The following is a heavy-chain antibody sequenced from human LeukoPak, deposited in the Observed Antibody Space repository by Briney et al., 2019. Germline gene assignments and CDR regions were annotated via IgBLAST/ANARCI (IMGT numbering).Heavy chain of an antibody. CDR2: ISWNSGNI. CDR3: ARESGWFDP. CDR1: GFTFDDYA. V-gene: IGHV3-9*01. Sequence: GRSLGLSCAASGFTFDDYAMHWVRQAPGKGLEWVSGISWNSGNIGYADSVKGRFTISRDNAKNSLYLQMNSLRAEDTALYYCARESGWFDPWGQGTLVTVSS. D-gene: IGHD1-26*01. J-gene: IGHJ5*02.